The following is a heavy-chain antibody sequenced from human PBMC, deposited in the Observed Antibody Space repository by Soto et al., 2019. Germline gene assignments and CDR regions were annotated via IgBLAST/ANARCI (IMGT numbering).Heavy chain of an antibody. Sequence: SETLSLTCTVSGGSISSGGYYWSWIRQHPGKGLEWIGYIYYSVSTYYNPSLKSRVTISVDTSKNQFSLKLSSVAAADTPVSYCAGGLTSGGSLNWFEPWGQETMVTVSS. CDR2: IYYSVST. CDR3: AGGLTSGGSLNWFEP. D-gene: IGHD2-15*01. CDR1: GGSISSGGYY. J-gene: IGHJ5*02. V-gene: IGHV4-31*03.